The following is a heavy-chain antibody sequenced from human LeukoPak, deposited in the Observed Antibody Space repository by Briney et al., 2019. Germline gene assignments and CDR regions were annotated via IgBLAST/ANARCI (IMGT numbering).Heavy chain of an antibody. J-gene: IGHJ5*02. Sequence: GGSLRLSCAASGFTFSSYSMNWVRQAPGKGLEWVSSISSSSSYIYYADSVKGRFTISRDNAKNSLYLQMNSLRAEDTAVYYCAREISGIVPKRDNWFDPWGQGTLVTVSS. V-gene: IGHV3-21*01. CDR3: AREISGIVPKRDNWFDP. CDR2: ISSSSSYI. D-gene: IGHD5-12*01. CDR1: GFTFSSYS.